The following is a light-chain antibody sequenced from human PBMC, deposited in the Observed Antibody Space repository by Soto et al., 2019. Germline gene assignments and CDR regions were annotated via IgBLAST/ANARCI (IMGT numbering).Light chain of an antibody. J-gene: IGLJ2*01. V-gene: IGLV2-14*01. CDR3: SSYTSSSVV. Sequence: QSVLTQPASVSGSPGQSITISCTGTSSDVGGYNYVSWYQQHPGKAPKLMIYDVSNRPSGVSNRFSGSKSGNTASLTISGLQADDDDDYYCSSYTSSSVVFGGGTKLTVL. CDR1: SSDVGGYNY. CDR2: DVS.